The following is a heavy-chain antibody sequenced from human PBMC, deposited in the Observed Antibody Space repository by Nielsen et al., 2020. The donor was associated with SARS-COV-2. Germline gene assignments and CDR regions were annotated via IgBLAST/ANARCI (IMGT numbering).Heavy chain of an antibody. D-gene: IGHD1-14*01. J-gene: IGHJ6*03. CDR3: ARGKRSYSGTFLSYYYYYYMDV. CDR2: IDHSGST. Sequence: SETLSLTCAVYGESFTDNKWTWVRQSPGKGLEWIGEIDHSGSTSYNPSLKSRVTMSVDTSKNQFSLTLSSVTAADTAVYFCARGKRSYSGTFLSYYYYYYMDVWGKGTTVTVSS. V-gene: IGHV4-34*01. CDR1: GESFTDNK.